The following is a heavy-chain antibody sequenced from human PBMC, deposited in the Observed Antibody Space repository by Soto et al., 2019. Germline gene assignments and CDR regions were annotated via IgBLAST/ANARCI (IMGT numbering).Heavy chain of an antibody. V-gene: IGHV1-3*01. CDR2: INAGNGNT. Sequence: GASVKVSCKASGYTFTSYAIHWVRQAPGQRLEWMGWINAGNGNTKYSQKFQGRVTITRDTSASTAYMELSSLRSEDTAVYYCARAGYCSSTSCYEYLSVMGSWGQGTLVTVSS. D-gene: IGHD2-2*01. CDR3: ARAGYCSSTSCYEYLSVMGS. CDR1: GYTFTSYA. J-gene: IGHJ4*02.